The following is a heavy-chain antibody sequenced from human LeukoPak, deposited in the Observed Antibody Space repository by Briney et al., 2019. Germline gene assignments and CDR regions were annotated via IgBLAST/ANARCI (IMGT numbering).Heavy chain of an antibody. D-gene: IGHD4-17*01. CDR1: GFTLSSYG. CDR3: ARDLDGDLMY. Sequence: PGGSLRLSCAASGFTLSSYGIHWVRQAPGKGLEYVSGISSNGGSTYYANSVKGRFTISRDNSKNTLYRQMGSLRDEDMAVYYCARDLDGDLMYWGQGTLVTVSS. CDR2: ISSNGGST. J-gene: IGHJ4*02. V-gene: IGHV3-64*01.